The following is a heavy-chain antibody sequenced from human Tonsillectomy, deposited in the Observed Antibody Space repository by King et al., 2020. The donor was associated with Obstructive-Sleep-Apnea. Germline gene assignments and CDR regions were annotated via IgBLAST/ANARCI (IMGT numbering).Heavy chain of an antibody. D-gene: IGHD3-10*01. CDR1: GFNFGDYA. CDR2: IDWNSENT. J-gene: IGHJ4*02. V-gene: IGHV3-9*01. Sequence: EVQLVESGGGLVQPGRSLRLSCAASGFNFGDYAMHWVRQVPGKGLEWVSGIDWNSENTGYADSVKGRFSISRDNAKKSLYLEMNSVRPEDTAYYYCAKSGGSVYGSGNNYFDHCGQGTLVTVSS. CDR3: AKSGGSVYGSGNNYFDH.